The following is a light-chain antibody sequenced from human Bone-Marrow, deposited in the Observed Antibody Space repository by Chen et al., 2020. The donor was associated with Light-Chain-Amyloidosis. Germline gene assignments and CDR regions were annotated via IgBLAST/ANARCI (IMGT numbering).Light chain of an antibody. CDR1: SRNVGGDNQ. J-gene: IGLJ1*01. CDR3: SSYTITNTLV. CDR2: EGT. Sequence: QSAMTQPASVSASSGPAITSSCTGTSRNVGGDNQVSWYQQHPDKAPKIMIDEGTPRPSWVPDRFSGSKSDNTASLTISGLQTEDEADYFCSSYTITNTLVFGSGTRVTVL. V-gene: IGLV2-14*01.